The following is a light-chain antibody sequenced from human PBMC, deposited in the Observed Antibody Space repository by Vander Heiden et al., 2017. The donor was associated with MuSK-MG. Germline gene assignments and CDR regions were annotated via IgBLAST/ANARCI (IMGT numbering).Light chain of an antibody. Sequence: EIVLTQSPGTLSLSPGERATLSCRASQSVSSSYLAWYQQKPGQAPRLLIYGASSRATDIPDRISGSGSGTDFTLTISRLEPEDFAVYYCQQDGSSPYTFGQGTKLEIK. J-gene: IGKJ2*01. CDR1: QSVSSSY. CDR2: GAS. CDR3: QQDGSSPYT. V-gene: IGKV3-20*01.